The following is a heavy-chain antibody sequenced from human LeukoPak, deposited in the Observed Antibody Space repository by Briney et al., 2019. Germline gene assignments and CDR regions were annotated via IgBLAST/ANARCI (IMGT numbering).Heavy chain of an antibody. D-gene: IGHD5-12*01. J-gene: IGHJ5*02. V-gene: IGHV1-69*06. Sequence: ASVKVSCKASGGTFSSYAISWVRQAPGQGLEWMGGIIPIFGTANYAQKFQGRVTITADKSTSTAYMELSNLRSEDTAVYYCARYIVATIETKNNWFDPWGQGTLVTVSS. CDR3: ARYIVATIETKNNWFDP. CDR1: GGTFSSYA. CDR2: IIPIFGTA.